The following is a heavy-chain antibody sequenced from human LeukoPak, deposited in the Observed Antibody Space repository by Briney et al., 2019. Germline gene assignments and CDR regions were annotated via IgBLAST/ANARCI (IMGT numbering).Heavy chain of an antibody. CDR3: ARIKLWSFEY. CDR1: GYSFTSYW. J-gene: IGHJ4*02. Sequence: GESLKISCKGSGYSFTSYWISWVRQMPGKGLEWVANINQEGSEKYYVDSVEGRFTISRDNAKKSLYLQMNSLTVEDTAVYYCARIKLWSFEYWGQGTLVTVSS. V-gene: IGHV3-7*04. CDR2: INQEGSEK. D-gene: IGHD3-16*01.